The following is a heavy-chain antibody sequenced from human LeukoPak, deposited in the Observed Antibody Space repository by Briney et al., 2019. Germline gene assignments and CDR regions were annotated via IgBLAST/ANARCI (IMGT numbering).Heavy chain of an antibody. CDR1: GFTFSDYY. CDR3: ARVRSSGSPLDY. D-gene: IGHD3-10*01. V-gene: IGHV3-11*05. J-gene: IGHJ4*02. CDR2: ISKSSSST. Sequence: GGSLRLSCAASGFTFSDYYMSWIRQDPGKGLEWVSYISKSSSSTNYADSVKGRFSISRDNAKNSLYLQLNSLTVEDTAVYYCARVRSSGSPLDYWGQGTLVTVSS.